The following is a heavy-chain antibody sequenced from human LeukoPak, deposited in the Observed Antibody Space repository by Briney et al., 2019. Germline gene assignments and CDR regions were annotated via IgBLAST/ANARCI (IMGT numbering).Heavy chain of an antibody. J-gene: IGHJ4*02. CDR2: ISYDGSNK. CDR1: GFTFSSYA. CDR3: AKDARKIAVAGANYYFDY. D-gene: IGHD6-19*01. Sequence: PGGSLRLSCAASGFTFSSYAMHWVRQAPGQGLEWVGGISYDGSNKYYADSVKGRFTISRDNSKNTLYLQMNSLRAEDTAVYYCAKDARKIAVAGANYYFDYWGQGTLVTVSS. V-gene: IGHV3-30-3*01.